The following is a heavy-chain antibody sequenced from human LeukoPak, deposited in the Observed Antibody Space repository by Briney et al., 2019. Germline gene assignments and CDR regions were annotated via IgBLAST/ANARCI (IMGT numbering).Heavy chain of an antibody. J-gene: IGHJ5*02. CDR2: ISWNSGSI. CDR3: AKDMVRGVITDWFDP. CDR1: GFTFDDYA. Sequence: GGSLRLSCAASGFTFDDYAMHWVRQAPGKGLEWVSGISWNSGSIGYADSVKGRFTISRDNAKNSLYLQMNSLRAEDTALYYCAKDMVRGVITDWFDPWGQGTLVTVSS. D-gene: IGHD3-10*01. V-gene: IGHV3-9*01.